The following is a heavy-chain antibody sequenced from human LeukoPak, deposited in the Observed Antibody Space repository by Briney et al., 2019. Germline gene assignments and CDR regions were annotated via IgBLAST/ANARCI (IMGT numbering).Heavy chain of an antibody. CDR2: ISSSGSTI. CDR3: ARPGRARRTGYYYGMDV. J-gene: IGHJ6*02. D-gene: IGHD1-14*01. CDR1: GFTFSSYA. V-gene: IGHV3-11*01. Sequence: GGSLRLSCAASGFTFSSYAMSWIRQAPGKGLEWVSYISSSGSTIYYADSVKGRFTISRDNAKNSLYLQMNSLRAEDTAVYYCARPGRARRTGYYYGMDVWGQGTTVTVSS.